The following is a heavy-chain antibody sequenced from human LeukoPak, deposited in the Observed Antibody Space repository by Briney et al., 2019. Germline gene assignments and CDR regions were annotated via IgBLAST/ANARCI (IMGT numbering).Heavy chain of an antibody. CDR3: ARDIGGRLVEVAEGAFDI. D-gene: IGHD2-15*01. CDR1: GYIFNRYY. J-gene: IGHJ3*02. Sequence: ASVKVSYKASGYIFNRYYMHCVRQPPGQGLEWMGIINPSGDSTSYAQKFQGRDTMTRDTSTSTVYMELSRLRAEDTAVYYCARDIGGRLVEVAEGAFDIWGQGAMGTVSS. CDR2: INPSGDST. V-gene: IGHV1-46*02.